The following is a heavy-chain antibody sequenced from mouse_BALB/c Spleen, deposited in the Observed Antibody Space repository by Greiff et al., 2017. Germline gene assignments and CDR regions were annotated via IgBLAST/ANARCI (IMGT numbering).Heavy chain of an antibody. V-gene: IGHV1-18*01. Sequence: EVKLEESGPELVKPGASVKIPCKASGYTFTDYNMDWVKQSHGKSLEWIGDINPNNGGTIYNQKFKGKATLTVDKSSSTAYMELRSLTSEDTAVYYCARRGTATDYWGQGTTLTVSS. J-gene: IGHJ2*01. CDR1: GYTFTDYN. CDR3: ARRGTATDY. CDR2: INPNNGGT. D-gene: IGHD1-2*01.